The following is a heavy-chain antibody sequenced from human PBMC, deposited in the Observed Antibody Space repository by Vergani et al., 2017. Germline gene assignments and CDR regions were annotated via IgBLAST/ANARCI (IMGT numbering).Heavy chain of an antibody. D-gene: IGHD2-8*01. J-gene: IGHJ4*02. CDR3: ARDRPAPPGVGIWGFDY. CDR2: IIPIFGTA. CDR1: GGTFSSYA. V-gene: IGHV1-69*01. Sequence: QVQLVQSGAEVKKPGSSVKVSCKASGGTFSSYAISWVRQAPGQGLEWMGGIIPIFGTANYAQKFQGRVTITADESTSTAHMELSSLRSEDTAVYYCARDRPAPPGVGIWGFDYWGQGTLVTVSS.